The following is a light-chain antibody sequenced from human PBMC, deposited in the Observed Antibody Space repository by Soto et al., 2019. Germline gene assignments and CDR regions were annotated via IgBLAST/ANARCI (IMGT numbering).Light chain of an antibody. CDR2: GAS. CDR1: QSVSSSY. Sequence: EIVLTQSPGTLSLSPGERATLSCRASQSVSSSYLAWYQQKPGQAPRLLLYGASSRATGIPDRFSGSGSGTDFTLTISRLEPEDFAVYYCQQYGSSLYAFGQVTKLEIK. V-gene: IGKV3-20*01. CDR3: QQYGSSLYA. J-gene: IGKJ2*01.